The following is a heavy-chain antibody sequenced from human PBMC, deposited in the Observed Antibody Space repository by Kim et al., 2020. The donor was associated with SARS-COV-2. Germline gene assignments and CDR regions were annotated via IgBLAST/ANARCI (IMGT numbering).Heavy chain of an antibody. CDR2: TYYRSKWYN. J-gene: IGHJ5*02. D-gene: IGHD6-13*01. V-gene: IGHV6-1*01. Sequence: SQTLSLTCAISGDSVSSNSAAWNWIRQSPSRGLEWLGRTYYRSKWYNDYAVSVKSRITINPDTTKNQFSLQLNSVTPEDTAVYYCASIPFKGSSWYGPYVTWGQGTLVTVSS. CDR1: GDSVSSNSAA. CDR3: ASIPFKGSSWYGPYVT.